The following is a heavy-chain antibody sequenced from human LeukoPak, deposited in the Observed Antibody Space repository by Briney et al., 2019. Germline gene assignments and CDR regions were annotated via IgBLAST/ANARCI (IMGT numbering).Heavy chain of an antibody. J-gene: IGHJ4*02. CDR1: GYTFTSYD. V-gene: IGHV1-8*03. CDR3: ASAEIEKGYSGSYRYYFDY. Sequence: GASVKVSRKASGYTFTSYDINWVRQATGQGLERRGSMNPNGGNTSYTQKFQSSVTITRETFISTAYMGLSSLISEDTAVYCCASAEIEKGYSGSYRYYFDYWGQGTLVTVFS. CDR2: MNPNGGNT. D-gene: IGHD1-26*01.